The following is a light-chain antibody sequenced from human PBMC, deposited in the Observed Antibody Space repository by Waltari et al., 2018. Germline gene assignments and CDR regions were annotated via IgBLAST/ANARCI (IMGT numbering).Light chain of an antibody. Sequence: QSALTKPASVSGSPGHPRNITYTDTSRDVGRYNYVFWYQQHPGKAPQLIIFDVSNRPSGVSNRFSGSKSGNTASLTISGLQAEDEADYYCSSYISSSTLELFGGGTSLTVL. CDR2: DVS. CDR3: SSYISSSTLEL. J-gene: IGLJ2*01. CDR1: SRDVGRYNY. V-gene: IGLV2-14*03.